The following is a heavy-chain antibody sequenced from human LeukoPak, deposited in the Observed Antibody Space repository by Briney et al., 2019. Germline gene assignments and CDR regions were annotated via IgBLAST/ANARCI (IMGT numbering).Heavy chain of an antibody. J-gene: IGHJ4*02. Sequence: GGSLRLSCAASGFTFIKYWMLWVRQAPGKGLESVSRINTDGTVTTYADSVKGRFTVSRDNADNTMFLQMNSVRDEDTAVYYCATKQWLAPPPDSWGQGTLVTVSS. D-gene: IGHD6-19*01. CDR1: GFTFIKYW. V-gene: IGHV3-74*01. CDR3: ATKQWLAPPPDS. CDR2: INTDGTVT.